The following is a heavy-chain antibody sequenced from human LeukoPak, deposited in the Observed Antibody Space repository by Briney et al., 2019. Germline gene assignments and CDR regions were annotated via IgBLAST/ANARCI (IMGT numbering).Heavy chain of an antibody. Sequence: PSETLSLTCIVSGASISSTDYYWGWIRQPPGKGLEWIGCVHYIGSTYYNPSLESRVTISEDTSNNQFSLKLRSVTAADTAVYYCVHGGYCSSASCYHWFDPWGQGTLVTVSS. CDR2: VHYIGST. D-gene: IGHD2-2*01. CDR3: VHGGYCSSASCYHWFDP. CDR1: GASISSTDYY. J-gene: IGHJ5*02. V-gene: IGHV4-39*01.